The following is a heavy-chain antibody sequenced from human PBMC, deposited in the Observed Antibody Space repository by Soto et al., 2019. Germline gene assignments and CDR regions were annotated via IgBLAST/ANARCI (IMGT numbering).Heavy chain of an antibody. V-gene: IGHV3-15*01. CDR2: IKSKTDGGTT. J-gene: IGHJ6*02. Sequence: GGSLRLSCAASGFTFSNAWMSWVRQAPGKGLEWVGRIKSKTDGGTTDYAAPVKGRFTISRDDSKNTLYLQMNSLKAEDTAVYYWTTDGGSTSRDYYYYGMYVWGQGTTVTVSS. CDR1: GFTFSNAW. CDR3: TTDGGSTSRDYYYYGMYV. D-gene: IGHD2-2*01.